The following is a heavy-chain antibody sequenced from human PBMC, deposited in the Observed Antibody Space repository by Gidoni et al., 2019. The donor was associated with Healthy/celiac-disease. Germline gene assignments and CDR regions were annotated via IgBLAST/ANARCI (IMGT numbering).Heavy chain of an antibody. Sequence: QVQVVESGGGLVKPGGSLRLSCAASGFTFSDYYMTWIRQAPGKGLEWISYISSSGSTIYYADSVKGRFTISRDNAKNSLFLQLNSLRAEDTAVYYCATTYCGGDCSNYYWHGVDVWGQGASVTVS. CDR2: ISSSGSTI. D-gene: IGHD2-21*01. CDR1: GFTFSDYY. J-gene: IGHJ6*02. V-gene: IGHV3-11*01. CDR3: ATTYCGGDCSNYYWHGVDV.